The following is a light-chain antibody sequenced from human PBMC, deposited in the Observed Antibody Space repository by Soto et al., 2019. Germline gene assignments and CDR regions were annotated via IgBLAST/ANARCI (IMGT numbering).Light chain of an antibody. CDR3: QQYGDSPRS. CDR1: RSLSSDY. CDR2: HAS. J-gene: IGKJ1*01. V-gene: IGKV3-20*01. Sequence: EIVLTHSPGTRSLCAVCISALSFRASRSLSSDYLAWYQQKPGQAPRLXFYHASRRATGTPDRFSVSGSGTDFTLTISRLEPGDFAVYYCQQYGDSPRSFGQGTKVDIK.